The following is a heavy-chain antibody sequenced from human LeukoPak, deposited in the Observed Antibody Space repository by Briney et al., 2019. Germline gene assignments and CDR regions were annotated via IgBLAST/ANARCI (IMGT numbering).Heavy chain of an antibody. D-gene: IGHD3-22*01. CDR1: GFTLTSYA. CDR2: LSGSGGST. J-gene: IGHJ4*02. CDR3: AKAPNYYDSSGYFDY. V-gene: IGHV3-23*01. Sequence: PGGSLRLSCAASGFTLTSYAMTWVRQAPGKGLEWVSALSGSGGSTYYADSVKGRFTISRDNSKNTLYLQMNSLRADDTAVYYCAKAPNYYDSSGYFDYWGQGTLVTVSS.